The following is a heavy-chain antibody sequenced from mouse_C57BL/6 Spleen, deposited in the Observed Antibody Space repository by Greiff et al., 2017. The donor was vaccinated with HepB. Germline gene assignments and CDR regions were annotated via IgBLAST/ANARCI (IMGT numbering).Heavy chain of an antibody. CDR1: GYSFTGYY. CDR2: INPSTGGT. CDR3: ADGLYGVAY. V-gene: IGHV1-42*01. D-gene: IGHD1-1*01. J-gene: IGHJ3*01. Sequence: VQLQQSGPELVKPGASVKISCTASGYSFTGYYMNWVKQSPEKSLEWIGEINPSTGGTTYNQKFKAKATLTVDKSSSTAYMQLKSLTSEDSAVYYCADGLYGVAYWGQGTLVTVSA.